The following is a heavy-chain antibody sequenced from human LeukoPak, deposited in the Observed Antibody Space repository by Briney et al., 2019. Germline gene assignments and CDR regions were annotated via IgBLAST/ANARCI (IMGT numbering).Heavy chain of an antibody. D-gene: IGHD3-22*01. J-gene: IGHJ4*02. CDR2: INTNTGNP. CDR3: ARENYDSSGYYYVRLDY. CDR1: GYTFTGYY. V-gene: IGHV7-4-1*02. Sequence: GASVKVSCKASGYTFTGYYMHWVRQAPGQGLEWMGWINTNTGNPTYAQGFTGRFVFSLDTSVSTAYLQISSLKAEDTAVYYCARENYDSSGYYYVRLDYWGQGTLVTVSS.